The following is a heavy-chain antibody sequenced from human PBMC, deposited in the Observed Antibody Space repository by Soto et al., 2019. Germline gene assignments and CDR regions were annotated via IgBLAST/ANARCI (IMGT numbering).Heavy chain of an antibody. CDR3: ARVPLYCGGDCYSAYFAY. Sequence: GGSLRLSCAASGFTFSSYGMHWVRQAPGEGLEWVAVIWYDGSNKYYADSVKGRFTISRDNSKNTLYLQMNSLRAEDTAVYYCARVPLYCGGDCYSAYFAYWGQGTLVTVSS. CDR1: GFTFSSYG. J-gene: IGHJ4*02. V-gene: IGHV3-33*01. CDR2: IWYDGSNK. D-gene: IGHD2-21*02.